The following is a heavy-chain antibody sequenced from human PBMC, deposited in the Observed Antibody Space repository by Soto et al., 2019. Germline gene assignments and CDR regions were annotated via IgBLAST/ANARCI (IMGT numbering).Heavy chain of an antibody. D-gene: IGHD3-3*01. CDR2: INHSGST. CDR3: ARGLNWIDY. Sequence: LSLTCAVYGGSFSGYYWSWIRQPPGKGLEWIGEINHSGSTNYNPSLKSRVTISVDTSKNQFSLKLSSVTAADTAVYYCARGLNWIDYWGQGTLVTGSS. V-gene: IGHV4-34*01. CDR1: GGSFSGYY. J-gene: IGHJ4*02.